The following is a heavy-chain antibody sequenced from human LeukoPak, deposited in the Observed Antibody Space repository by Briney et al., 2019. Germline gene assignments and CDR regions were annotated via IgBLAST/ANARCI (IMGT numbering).Heavy chain of an antibody. Sequence: PGGSLRLSCAASGFTFSSYAMHWVRQAPGKGLEWVAVISYDGSNKYYADSVKGRFTISRDNSKNTLYLQMNSLRAEDTAVYYCASVGATHDYWGQGTLVTVSS. CDR3: ASVGATHDY. J-gene: IGHJ4*02. CDR2: ISYDGSNK. V-gene: IGHV3-30-3*01. CDR1: GFTFSSYA. D-gene: IGHD1-26*01.